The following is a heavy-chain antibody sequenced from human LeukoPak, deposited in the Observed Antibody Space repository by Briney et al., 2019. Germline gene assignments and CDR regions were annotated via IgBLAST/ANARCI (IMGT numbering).Heavy chain of an antibody. CDR3: ARDSVCSGGSCYSHYFDY. J-gene: IGHJ4*02. CDR1: GYTFTSYG. V-gene: IGHV1-18*04. Sequence: GASVKVSCKASGYTFTSYGISWVRQAPGQGLEWMGWISAYDGNTNYAQKLQGRVTMTTDTSTSTAYMELRSPRSDDTAVYYCARDSVCSGGSCYSHYFDYWGQGTLVTVSS. D-gene: IGHD2-15*01. CDR2: ISAYDGNT.